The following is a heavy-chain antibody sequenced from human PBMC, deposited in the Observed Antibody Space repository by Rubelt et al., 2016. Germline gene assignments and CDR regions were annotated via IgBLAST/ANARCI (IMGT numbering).Heavy chain of an antibody. CDR3: ARGGMGGSTGYFDY. J-gene: IGHJ4*02. CDR2: IWYDGSNK. D-gene: IGHD1-26*01. Sequence: VLLVESGGGVVQPGRSLRLSCAASGFTFSSYGMHWVRQAPGKGLEWVAVIWYDGSNKYYADSVKGRFTISRDNSKNTLYLQMNSLRAEDTAVYYCARGGMGGSTGYFDYWGQGTLVTVSS. V-gene: IGHV3-33*01. CDR1: GFTFSSYG.